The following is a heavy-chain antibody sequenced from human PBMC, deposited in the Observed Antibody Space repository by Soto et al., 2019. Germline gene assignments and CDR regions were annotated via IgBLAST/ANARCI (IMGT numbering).Heavy chain of an antibody. V-gene: IGHV3-72*01. CDR1: GFTSRDHY. J-gene: IGHJ6*02. CDR2: TANKRSRYTT. CDR3: ARAGFGHGLDV. D-gene: IGHD3-16*01. Sequence: EVELVESGGGLVQAGGSLIVSCGVSGFTSRDHYMDCVRQAPGKGLEWVGRTANKRSRYTTEYAASVKGRFIISRDDSKNSVYLQMNSLKIEDTAVYYCARAGFGHGLDVWCQGNTVTVSS.